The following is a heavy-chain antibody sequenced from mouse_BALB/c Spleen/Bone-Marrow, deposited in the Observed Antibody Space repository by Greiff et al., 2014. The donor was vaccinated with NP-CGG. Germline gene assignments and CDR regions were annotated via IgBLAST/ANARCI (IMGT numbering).Heavy chain of an antibody. CDR2: IRLKSNNYAT. CDR1: GFTFSNYW. D-gene: IGHD1-1*01. CDR3: TRVLRNFDY. J-gene: IGHJ2*01. Sequence: DVMLVESGGGLVQPGGSMKLSCVASGFTFSNYWMTWVRQSPEKGLEWVAEIRLKSNNYATHYAESVKGRFTISRDDSKSSVYLQMNNLRTEDTGIYYCTRVLRNFDYWGQGTTLIVSS. V-gene: IGHV6-6*02.